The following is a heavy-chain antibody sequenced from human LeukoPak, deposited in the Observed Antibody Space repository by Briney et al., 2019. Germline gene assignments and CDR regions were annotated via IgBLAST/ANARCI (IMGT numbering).Heavy chain of an antibody. J-gene: IGHJ3*02. Sequence: SETLSLTCTVSGGSISSYYWSWIRQPPGKGLEWIRYIYYSGSCNYNPSLKSRVTISVDTSKNQFSLKLSSVTAADTAVYYCARVRFLEWLPDAFDIWGQGTMVTVSS. D-gene: IGHD3-3*01. V-gene: IGHV4-59*01. CDR1: GGSISSYY. CDR2: IYYSGSC. CDR3: ARVRFLEWLPDAFDI.